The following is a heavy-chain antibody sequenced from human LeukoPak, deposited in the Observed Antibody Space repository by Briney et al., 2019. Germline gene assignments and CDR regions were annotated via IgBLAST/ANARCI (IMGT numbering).Heavy chain of an antibody. CDR3: AGRYFDWLNDY. CDR1: GFTFSRNS. Sequence: PGGSLRLSCAASGFTFSRNSMNWVRQAPGHGLEGVSYISTSSSSIDYADSVKGRFTISRNNAKTSLYLQMHSLRAEDTAVYYCAGRYFDWLNDYWGQGTLVTVSS. CDR2: ISTSSSSI. J-gene: IGHJ4*02. V-gene: IGHV3-48*01. D-gene: IGHD3-9*01.